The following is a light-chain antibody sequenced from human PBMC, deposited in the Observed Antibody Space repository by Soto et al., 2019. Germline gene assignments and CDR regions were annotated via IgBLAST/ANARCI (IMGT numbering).Light chain of an antibody. CDR2: DAY. J-gene: IGKJ5*01. V-gene: IGKV3-11*01. CDR1: QSFRGL. CDR3: QQRHMWTIT. Sequence: EFVFTQSPVTLSLSRGERATLSCRASQSFRGLLAWYQQKTGQAPRLLIYDAYNRATGIPPRLSGSGYGTDFTITISSIENEDSEVYYCQQRHMWTITFGHGTRLEIK.